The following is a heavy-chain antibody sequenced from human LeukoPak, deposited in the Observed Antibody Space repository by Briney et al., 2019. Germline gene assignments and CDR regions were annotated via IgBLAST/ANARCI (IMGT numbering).Heavy chain of an antibody. CDR2: IWYDGSNK. CDR3: ARGHYGMDV. J-gene: IGHJ6*02. V-gene: IGHV3-33*01. CDR1: GFTFSSHG. Sequence: GRSLRLSCAASGFTFSSHGMHWVRQAPGKGLEWVAVIWYDGSNKYYADSVKGRFTISRDNSKNTLYLQMNSLRAEDTAVYYCARGHYGMDVWGQGTTVTVSS.